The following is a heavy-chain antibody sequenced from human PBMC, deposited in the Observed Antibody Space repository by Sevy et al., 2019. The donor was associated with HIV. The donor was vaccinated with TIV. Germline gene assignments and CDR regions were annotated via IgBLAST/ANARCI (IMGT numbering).Heavy chain of an antibody. J-gene: IGHJ6*02. V-gene: IGHV3-53*01. CDR1: GFTVSTNY. CDR2: IYSGDST. CDR3: AREILTIYGLDV. Sequence: GGSLRLSCAVSGFTVSTNYMNWVRQAPGKGLEWVSVIYSGDSTYYAYSVKGRFTISRDNSKNTVYLRMNSLRAEDTAVYYCAREILTIYGLDVWGQGTTVTVSS. D-gene: IGHD3-3*01.